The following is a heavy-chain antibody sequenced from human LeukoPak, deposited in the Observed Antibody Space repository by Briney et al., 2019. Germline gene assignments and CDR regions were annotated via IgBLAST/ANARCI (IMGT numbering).Heavy chain of an antibody. Sequence: GGSLRLSCAASGFTFSSYAMHWVRQAPGKGLEWVAVISFDGSNKYYADSVKGRFTISSDISKNTLYLQMSSLRAEDTAVYYCARDRGGYGESYFDYWGQGTLVTVSS. D-gene: IGHD4-17*01. CDR1: GFTFSSYA. V-gene: IGHV3-30-3*01. J-gene: IGHJ4*02. CDR2: ISFDGSNK. CDR3: ARDRGGYGESYFDY.